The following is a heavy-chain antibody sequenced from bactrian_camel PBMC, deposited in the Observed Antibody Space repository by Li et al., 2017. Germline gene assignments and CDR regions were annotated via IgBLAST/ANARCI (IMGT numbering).Heavy chain of an antibody. J-gene: IGHJ4*01. CDR1: GFTYSSRL. Sequence: QVQLVESGGGSVQAGGFLRLSCVVSGFTYSSRLMGWFRQAPGKGREGVAAKSPGGETKVYADSVKGRFAISRDNAKSTLHLQMSSLRPEDTAVYYCATDGNGGSSYGCNLNNWGQGTQVTVS. V-gene: IGHV3S1*01. CDR3: ATDGNGGSSYGCNLNN. CDR2: KSPGGETK. D-gene: IGHD2*01.